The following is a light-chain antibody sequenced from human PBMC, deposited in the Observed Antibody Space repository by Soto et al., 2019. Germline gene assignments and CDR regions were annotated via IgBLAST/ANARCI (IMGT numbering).Light chain of an antibody. CDR2: GAS. Sequence: EIVLTQSPGTLSLSPGERATLSCRASQSVSSSYLAWYQQKPGQAPRLLIYGASSRATGIPDRFSGSGSGKDFTLTISRLVPEDCVVYYCQQYGSSLWTFGQGTKVEIK. CDR1: QSVSSSY. CDR3: QQYGSSLWT. V-gene: IGKV3-20*01. J-gene: IGKJ1*01.